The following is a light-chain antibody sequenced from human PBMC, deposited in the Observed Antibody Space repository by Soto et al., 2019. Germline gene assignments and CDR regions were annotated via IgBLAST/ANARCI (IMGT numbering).Light chain of an antibody. CDR2: KAS. CDR1: QTISSW. Sequence: DIQMTQSPSTLSGSVGDRVTTTFRASQTISSWLAWYQQKPGKAPKLLIYKASTLKSGVPSRLSGSGSGTEFTLTISSLQPDDFATYYCQHYNSYSEALGQGTKV. CDR3: QHYNSYSEA. V-gene: IGKV1-5*03. J-gene: IGKJ1*01.